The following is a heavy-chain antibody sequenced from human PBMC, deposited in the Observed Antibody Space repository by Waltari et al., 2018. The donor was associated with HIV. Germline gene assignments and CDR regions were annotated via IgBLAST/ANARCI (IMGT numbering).Heavy chain of an antibody. CDR1: GFTFGDYA. Sequence: EVQLVESGGGLVQPGRSLRLSCTASGFTFGDYAMSWFRQAPGKGLEWVRFIRSKAYGGTTEYAASVKGRFTISRDDAKSIAYLQMNSLKTEDTAVYYCLPDYDILTGYLAFDYWGQGTLVTVSS. CDR2: IRSKAYGGTT. J-gene: IGHJ4*02. CDR3: LPDYDILTGYLAFDY. D-gene: IGHD3-9*01. V-gene: IGHV3-49*03.